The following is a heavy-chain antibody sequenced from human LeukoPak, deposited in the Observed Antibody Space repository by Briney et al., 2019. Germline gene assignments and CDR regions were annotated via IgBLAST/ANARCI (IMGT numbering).Heavy chain of an antibody. CDR3: ARELTYYYDSSGYGAFDI. CDR1: GGSISSYY. Sequence: SETLSLTCTVSGGSISSYYWSWIRQPPGKGLEWIGYIYYSGSTNYNPSLKSRVTIPVDTSKNQFSLKLSSVTAADTAVYYCARELTYYYDSSGYGAFDIWGQGTMVTVSS. CDR2: IYYSGST. V-gene: IGHV4-59*01. D-gene: IGHD3-22*01. J-gene: IGHJ3*02.